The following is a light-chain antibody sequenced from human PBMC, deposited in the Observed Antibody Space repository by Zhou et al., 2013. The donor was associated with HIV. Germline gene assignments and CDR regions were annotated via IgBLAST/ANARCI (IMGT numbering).Light chain of an antibody. V-gene: IGKV1-12*01. CDR3: QQSYNAPYS. CDR2: DTS. J-gene: IGKJ2*03. CDR1: QGINRW. Sequence: DIQMTQSPSYVSASVGDRVTITCRASQGINRWMVWYQQKPGNAPRLLIYDTSTLYSGVPSRFSGSGSGTEYTLTIKGLQPEDFATYYCQQSYNAPYSFGQGTKLHIK.